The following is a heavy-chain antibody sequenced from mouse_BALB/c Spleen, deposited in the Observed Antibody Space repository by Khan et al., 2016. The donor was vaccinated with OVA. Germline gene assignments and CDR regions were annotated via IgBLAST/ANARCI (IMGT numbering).Heavy chain of an antibody. CDR1: GYTFTNYG. CDR3: ARVANYWYFDV. CDR2: INTYTGET. Sequence: QIQLVQSGPELKKPGETVKISCKAAGYTFTNYGMNWVKQAPGKALKWMGWINTYTGETTYADDFKGRFAFSLETSATTAYLQINNLKNENTATXFCARVANYWYFDVWGAGTTVTVSS. J-gene: IGHJ1*01. V-gene: IGHV9-3-1*01.